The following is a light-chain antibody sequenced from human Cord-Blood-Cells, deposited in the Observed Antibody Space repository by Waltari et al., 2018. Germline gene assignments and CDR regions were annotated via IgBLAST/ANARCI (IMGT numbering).Light chain of an antibody. V-gene: IGKV3-20*01. CDR2: GAS. CDR3: QQYGSSPFT. CDR1: QSVSSSY. Sequence: EIVLTQSPGTLSLSPGERATLSCRASQSVSSSYLACYQQKPGQAPRLLIYGASSRATGIPDRFSGSGSGTDFTLTISRLEPEDFAVYYCQQYGSSPFTVGPGTKVDIK. J-gene: IGKJ3*01.